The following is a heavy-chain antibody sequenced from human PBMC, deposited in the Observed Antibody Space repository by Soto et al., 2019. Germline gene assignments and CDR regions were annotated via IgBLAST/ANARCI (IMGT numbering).Heavy chain of an antibody. Sequence: QVQLQESGPGLVKPSETLSLTCTVSGGSISSYYWSWIRQPPGKGLEWIGYFYYSGSPNYNPSLKSRVTISVDTSRSQFSLNLNSVTAADTAVYYCARSLYSGGWVKTFDIWGQGTMVTVSS. V-gene: IGHV4-59*01. CDR2: FYYSGSP. J-gene: IGHJ3*02. CDR1: GGSISSYY. D-gene: IGHD6-19*01. CDR3: ARSLYSGGWVKTFDI.